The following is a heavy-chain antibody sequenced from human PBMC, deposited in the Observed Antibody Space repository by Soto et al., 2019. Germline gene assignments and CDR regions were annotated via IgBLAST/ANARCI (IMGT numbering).Heavy chain of an antibody. V-gene: IGHV2-5*02. J-gene: IGHJ4*02. CDR2: IYWDDDK. CDR3: ADRYCSGGRVSPFWQ. CDR1: GFSLSTSGVS. D-gene: IGHD2-15*01. Sequence: QITLKESGPTLVKPTQTLTLTCTFSGFSLSTSGVSVGWIRQPPGKALEWLALIYWDDDKRLSPSQKSRLTKXXSXSXXRMVFAISDIDAVDTTKYYCADRYCSGGRVSPFWQWCQGTLGPVS.